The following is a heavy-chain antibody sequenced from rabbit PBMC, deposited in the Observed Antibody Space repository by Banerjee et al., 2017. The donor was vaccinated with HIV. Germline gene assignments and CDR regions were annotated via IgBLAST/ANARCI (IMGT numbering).Heavy chain of an antibody. CDR1: GFSFSSAYD. CDR3: ARDLAGVIGWNFNL. CDR2: ISTGDGST. V-gene: IGHV1S45*01. Sequence: QEQLVESGGGLVQPEGSLTLTCTASGFSFSSAYDMCWVRQAPGKGLEWIGYISTGDGSTWYASWAKGRFTISKTSTTVTLQMTSLTAADTATYFCARDLAGVIGWNFNLWGQGTLVTVS. J-gene: IGHJ4*01. D-gene: IGHD4-1*01.